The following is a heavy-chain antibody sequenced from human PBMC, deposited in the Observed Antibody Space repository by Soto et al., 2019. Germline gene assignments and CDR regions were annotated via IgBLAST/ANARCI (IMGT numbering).Heavy chain of an antibody. V-gene: IGHV3-11*01. CDR2: ISSSGSTI. D-gene: IGHD2-15*01. J-gene: IGHJ3*02. Sequence: GGSLRLSCAASGFTFGDYYMSWIRQAPGKGLEWVSYISSSGSTIYYADSVKGRFTISRDNAKNSLYLQMNSLRAEDTAVYYCARDEGGDIVEVVAAPGGAIDSWGQGTMVGVPS. CDR3: ARDEGGDIVEVVAAPGGAIDS. CDR1: GFTFGDYY.